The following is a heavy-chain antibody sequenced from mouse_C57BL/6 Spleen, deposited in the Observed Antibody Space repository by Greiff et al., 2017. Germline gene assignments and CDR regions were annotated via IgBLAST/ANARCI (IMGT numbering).Heavy chain of an antibody. CDR2: ICPRSGYT. CDR1: GYTFTSYG. CDR3: ARKRSNYGEGYYFDD. D-gene: IGHD2-5*01. J-gene: IGHJ2*01. Sequence: QVQLLQSGAELARPGASVKLSCKASGYTFTSYGISWVKQRTGQGLEWIGEICPRSGYTYYNETFKGKATLTADKSSSTAYMELRSLTSEDSAVYFCARKRSNYGEGYYFDDWGQGTTLTVSS. V-gene: IGHV1-81*01.